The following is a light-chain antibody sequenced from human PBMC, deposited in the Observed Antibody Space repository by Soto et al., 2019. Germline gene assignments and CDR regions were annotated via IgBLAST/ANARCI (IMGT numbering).Light chain of an antibody. CDR2: TAS. Sequence: DIQMTQSPSSLSASVGDRVTITCRASQSISTFLNWYQQKPGKAPNLLIYTASTLHGGVPSRFSGSGSGTDFTLTISSLQPEDFATYYCQRSFTAPWTFGQGTKVDIK. V-gene: IGKV1-39*01. J-gene: IGKJ1*01. CDR1: QSISTF. CDR3: QRSFTAPWT.